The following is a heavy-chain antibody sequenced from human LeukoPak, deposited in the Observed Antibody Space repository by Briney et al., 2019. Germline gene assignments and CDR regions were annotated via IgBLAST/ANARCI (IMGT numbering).Heavy chain of an antibody. J-gene: IGHJ4*02. CDR1: GHSFTDYD. CDR2: MNPKTDNT. D-gene: IGHD2/OR15-2a*01. V-gene: IGHV1-8*01. CDR3: ARSGPISLRF. Sequence: ASVRVSCNTSGHSFTDYDIHWVRQATGQGLEWMGWMNPKTDNTEYAQKFQGRVTLTWTTSISTAYMELSSLKSEDTAVYFCARSGPISLRFWGQGTLVTVSS.